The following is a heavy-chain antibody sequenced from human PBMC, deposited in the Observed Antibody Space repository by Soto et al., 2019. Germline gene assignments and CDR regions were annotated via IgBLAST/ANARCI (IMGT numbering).Heavy chain of an antibody. Sequence: SVKVSCEACVSGLIRSCMQLVRQAHGQRLEWIGWIVVASGQTNYAQNFRGRVAITRDTSTATAYIELTGLTSEDTAVYFWSADRPDIGVGWWGWGQGTPVTVSA. CDR1: VSGLIRSC. D-gene: IGHD2-15*01. CDR3: SADRPDIGVGWWG. CDR2: IVVASGQT. V-gene: IGHV1-58*02. J-gene: IGHJ4*03.